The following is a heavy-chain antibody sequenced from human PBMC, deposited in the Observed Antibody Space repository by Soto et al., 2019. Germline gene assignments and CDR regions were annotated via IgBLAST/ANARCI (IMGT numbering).Heavy chain of an antibody. Sequence: QITLKESGPTLVKPRQTLTLTCTFSGFSLSTDRVGVGWIRQPPGKALEWLALIYWDDDKRYNPSLKSRLTITKDTSKSQVVLTKTNMAPVDTATYYCAHTLGSGGSFNWFDPWGQGTPVTVSS. V-gene: IGHV2-5*02. D-gene: IGHD2-15*01. CDR1: GFSLSTDRVG. J-gene: IGHJ5*02. CDR2: IYWDDDK. CDR3: AHTLGSGGSFNWFDP.